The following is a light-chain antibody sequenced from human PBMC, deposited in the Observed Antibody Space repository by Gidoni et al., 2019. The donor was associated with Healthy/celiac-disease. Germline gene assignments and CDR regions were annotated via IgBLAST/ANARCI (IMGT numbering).Light chain of an antibody. CDR3: QQYNSYSLT. Sequence: DIHMTQSPSTLSASVGDRVTITCRDSQSISSWLAWYQQKPGKAPKLLIYKAYSLESGVPSRFSGSGSGKEFTLTISRLQPDDFATYYCQQYNSYSLTFGGGTKVEIK. J-gene: IGKJ4*01. CDR2: KAY. V-gene: IGKV1-5*03. CDR1: QSISSW.